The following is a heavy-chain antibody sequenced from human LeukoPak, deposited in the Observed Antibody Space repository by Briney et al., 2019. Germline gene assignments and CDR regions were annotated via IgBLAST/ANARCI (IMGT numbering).Heavy chain of an antibody. V-gene: IGHV3-23*01. J-gene: IGHJ4*02. D-gene: IGHD6-19*01. CDR1: GFTFTNYG. Sequence: GGSLRLSCAASGFTFTNYGMTWVRQAPGKGLEWVSSISGSGTDTYYADSVRGRFTISRDNSKRTLYVQMVSLRAEDTAIYYCAGNSGWWAHDYWGQGTLVTVSS. CDR2: ISGSGTDT. CDR3: AGNSGWWAHDY.